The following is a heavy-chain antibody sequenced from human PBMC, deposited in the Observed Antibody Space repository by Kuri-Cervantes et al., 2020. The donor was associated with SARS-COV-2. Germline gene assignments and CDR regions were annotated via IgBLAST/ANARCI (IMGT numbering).Heavy chain of an antibody. Sequence: GSLRLSCAVYGGSFSGYYWSWIRQPPGKGLEWIGEINHSGSTNYNPSLKSRVTISVDTSKNQFSLKLSSVTAADTAVYYCATVVGATNFDPWGQRTLVTVSS. CDR2: INHSGST. CDR1: GGSFSGYY. J-gene: IGHJ5*02. D-gene: IGHD1-26*01. V-gene: IGHV4-34*01. CDR3: ATVVGATNFDP.